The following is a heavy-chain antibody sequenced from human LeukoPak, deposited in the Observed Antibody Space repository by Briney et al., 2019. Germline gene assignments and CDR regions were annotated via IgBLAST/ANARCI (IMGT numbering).Heavy chain of an antibody. CDR2: IGTAGDT. J-gene: IGHJ6*02. Sequence: GGSLRLSCAASGFTFSSYDMHWVRQATGKGLEWVSAIGTAGDTYYPGSVKGRFTISRENAKNPLYLQMNSLRAGDTAVYYCARGAQLRHGGSSWYGGMDVWGQGTTVTVSS. V-gene: IGHV3-13*01. CDR3: ARGAQLRHGGSSWYGGMDV. CDR1: GFTFSSYD. D-gene: IGHD6-13*01.